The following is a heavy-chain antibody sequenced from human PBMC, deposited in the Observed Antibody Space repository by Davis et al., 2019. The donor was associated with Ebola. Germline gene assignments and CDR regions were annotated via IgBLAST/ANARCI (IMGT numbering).Heavy chain of an antibody. Sequence: MPSETLSLTCAVSGDSISSSNWWSWVRQPPGKGLEWIGEIPQSGSTNYNPSLKSRVTISVDKSKNQFSLKLSSVTAVDTAVYYCARGYYDFWSQKKRPDAFDIWGQGTMVAVSS. D-gene: IGHD3-3*01. J-gene: IGHJ3*02. CDR3: ARGYYDFWSQKKRPDAFDI. V-gene: IGHV4-4*02. CDR2: IPQSGST. CDR1: GDSISSSNW.